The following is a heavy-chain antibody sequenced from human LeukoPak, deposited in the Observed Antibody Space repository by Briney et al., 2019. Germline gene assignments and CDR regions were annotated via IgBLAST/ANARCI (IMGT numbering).Heavy chain of an antibody. CDR2: IYYSGST. D-gene: IGHD4-23*01. V-gene: IGHV4-30-4*08. CDR3: ARDLGYGGNSGFDY. J-gene: IGHJ4*02. Sequence: SETLSLTCTVSGGSISSGDYYWSWIRQPPGKGLEWIGYIYYSGSTYYNPSLKSRVTISVDTSKSQFSLKLSSVTAADTAVYYCARDLGYGGNSGFDYWGQGTLVTVSS. CDR1: GGSISSGDYY.